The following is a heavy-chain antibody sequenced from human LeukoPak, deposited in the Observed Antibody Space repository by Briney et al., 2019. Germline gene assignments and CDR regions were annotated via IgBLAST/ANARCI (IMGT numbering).Heavy chain of an antibody. CDR2: IWYDGSNK. V-gene: IGHV3-33*01. Sequence: GGSLRLSCAASGFTFSSYGMHWVRQAPGKGLEWVAVIWYDGSNKYYADSVKGRFTISRDNSKNTLYLQMNSLRAEDTAVYYCARVRSEYQLPENAFDIWGQGTMVTVSS. CDR3: ARVRSEYQLPENAFDI. D-gene: IGHD2-2*01. CDR1: GFTFSSYG. J-gene: IGHJ3*02.